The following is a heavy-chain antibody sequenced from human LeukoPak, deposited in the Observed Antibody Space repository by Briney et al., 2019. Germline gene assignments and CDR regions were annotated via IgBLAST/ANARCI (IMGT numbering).Heavy chain of an antibody. CDR3: AREGYYDSSGYFNY. D-gene: IGHD3-22*01. V-gene: IGHV3-30*04. CDR1: GFTFSSYD. CDR2: ISFDGSNN. Sequence: GGSLRLSCAASGFTFSSYDIHWVRQAPGKGLEWVAVISFDGSNNYYADSVKGRFTISRDNSKNTLYLQMNSLRAEDTAVYYCAREGYYDSSGYFNYWGQGTLITVSS. J-gene: IGHJ4*02.